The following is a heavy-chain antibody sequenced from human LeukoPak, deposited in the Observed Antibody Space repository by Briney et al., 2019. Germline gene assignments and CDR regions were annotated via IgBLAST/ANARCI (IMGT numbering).Heavy chain of an antibody. CDR3: ASNPPNTGDFYY. CDR2: MSPNSGDT. CDR1: GYTFTNLD. D-gene: IGHD1-1*01. Sequence: ASVRVSCKTSGYTFTNLDINWLRQAPGQGLEWMGWMSPNSGDTGYAQKFQGRVSMTRDTSISTAYMELSSLRSEDTAVYYCASNPPNTGDFYYWGLGSLVTVSS. V-gene: IGHV1-8*01. J-gene: IGHJ4*02.